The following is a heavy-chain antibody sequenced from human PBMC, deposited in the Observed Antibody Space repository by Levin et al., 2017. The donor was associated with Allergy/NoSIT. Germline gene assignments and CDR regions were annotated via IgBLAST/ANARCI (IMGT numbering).Heavy chain of an antibody. CDR3: ARGVQLPGDLLEFSWFDP. D-gene: IGHD2-21*02. Sequence: SETLSLTCAVYGGSFSGYYWSWIRQPPGKGLEWIGEINHSGSTNYNPSLKSRVTISVDTSKNQFSLKLSSVTAADTAVYYCARGVQLPGDLLEFSWFDPWGQGTLVTVSS. J-gene: IGHJ5*02. CDR1: GGSFSGYY. V-gene: IGHV4-34*01. CDR2: INHSGST.